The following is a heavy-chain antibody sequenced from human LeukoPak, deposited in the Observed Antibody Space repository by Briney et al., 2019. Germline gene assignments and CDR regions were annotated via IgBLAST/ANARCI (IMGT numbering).Heavy chain of an antibody. Sequence: PSETLSLTCAVYGGSFSGYYWSWIRQPPGKGLEWVGEINHSGSTNYNPSLKSRVTISVETSKNQFSLRLSSVAAADTAVYYWARGGYCSSTSCYRSYYYGMDVWGQGTTVTVSS. D-gene: IGHD2-2*02. CDR1: GGSFSGYY. CDR3: ARGGYCSSTSCYRSYYYGMDV. V-gene: IGHV4-34*01. CDR2: INHSGST. J-gene: IGHJ6*02.